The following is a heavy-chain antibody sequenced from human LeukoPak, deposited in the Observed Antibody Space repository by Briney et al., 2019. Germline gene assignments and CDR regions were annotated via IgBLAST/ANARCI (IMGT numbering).Heavy chain of an antibody. J-gene: IGHJ5*02. D-gene: IGHD3-10*01. CDR1: GGTFSSYA. Sequence: SVKVSCKASGGTFSSYAISWVRQAPGQGLEWMGGIIPIFGTPNYAQKLQGRVTMTTDTSTSTAYMELRSLRSDDTAVYYCARALRGWWFDPWGQGTLVTVSS. CDR2: IIPIFGTP. CDR3: ARALRGWWFDP. V-gene: IGHV1-69*05.